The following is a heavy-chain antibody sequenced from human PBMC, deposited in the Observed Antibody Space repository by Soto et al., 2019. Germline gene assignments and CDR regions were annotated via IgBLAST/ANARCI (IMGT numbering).Heavy chain of an antibody. Sequence: QVQLVESGGGVVQSGRSLTLSCAASGFSLRTSGMHWLRRAPGKGLEWVGFIWYDGTKRFYANSVKGRSTISKDNSNNILYLQMSGLRAEDTAVDYCARDVVTAVAGSVNVFDPWGQGTLVTVSS. J-gene: IGHJ5*02. CDR1: GFSLRTSG. D-gene: IGHD6-19*01. V-gene: IGHV3-33*01. CDR3: ARDVVTAVAGSVNVFDP. CDR2: IWYDGTKR.